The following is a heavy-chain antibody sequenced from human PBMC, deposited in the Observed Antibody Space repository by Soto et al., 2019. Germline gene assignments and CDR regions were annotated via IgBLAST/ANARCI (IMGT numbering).Heavy chain of an antibody. D-gene: IGHD3-3*01. CDR1: GFTFSSSA. V-gene: IGHV1-58*01. CDR2: IVVGSGDT. CDR3: AADRDYDFWSGLIRDPPWYLDY. Sequence: SVKVSCKASGFTFSSSAVQWVRQARGQHLEWIGWIVVGSGDTNYAQKFQERVTITRDMSTSTTYMDLSSLTSEDTAVYYCAADRDYDFWSGLIRDPPWYLDYWGQGTLVTVSS. J-gene: IGHJ4*02.